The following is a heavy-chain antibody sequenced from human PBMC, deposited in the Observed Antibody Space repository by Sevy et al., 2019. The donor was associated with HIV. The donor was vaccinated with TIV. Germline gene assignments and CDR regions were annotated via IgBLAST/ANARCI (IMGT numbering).Heavy chain of an antibody. CDR1: GFTFSFYG. V-gene: IGHV3-30*02. CDR3: AKDLAVAGPYYFDY. Sequence: GGSLRLSCAASGFTFSFYGMHWVRQAPGKGLEWVAFIRYDGSNKYYVDSVKGRFTISRDNSKNTLYLQMNSLRAEDTAVYYRAKDLAVAGPYYFDYWGQGTLVTVSS. CDR2: IRYDGSNK. D-gene: IGHD6-19*01. J-gene: IGHJ4*02.